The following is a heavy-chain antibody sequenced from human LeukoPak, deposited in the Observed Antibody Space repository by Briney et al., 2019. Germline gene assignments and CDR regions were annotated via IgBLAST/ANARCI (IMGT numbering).Heavy chain of an antibody. J-gene: IGHJ5*02. Sequence: ASVKLSCKASGYTFTSYYMHWVRQAPGPGLEWMGWISTYNGNTNYAQKVQGRVTMTTDKTTRTAYMELRSLRTDDTAVYYCARGRAGTTVDPWGQGTLVTVSS. CDR3: ARGRAGTTVDP. V-gene: IGHV1-18*04. CDR1: GYTFTSYY. CDR2: ISTYNGNT. D-gene: IGHD1/OR15-1a*01.